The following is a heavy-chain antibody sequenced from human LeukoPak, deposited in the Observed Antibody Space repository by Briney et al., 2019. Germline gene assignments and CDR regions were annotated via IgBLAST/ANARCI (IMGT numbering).Heavy chain of an antibody. D-gene: IGHD6-13*01. V-gene: IGHV4-34*01. Sequence: PSETLSLTCAVYGGSFSGYYWSWIRQPPGKGLEWIGEINHSGSTNYNPSLKSRVTISVDTSKNQFSLKLSSVTAADTAVYYCARTGYSSSWSDYWGQGTLVTVSS. J-gene: IGHJ4*02. CDR2: INHSGST. CDR1: GGSFSGYY. CDR3: ARTGYSSSWSDY.